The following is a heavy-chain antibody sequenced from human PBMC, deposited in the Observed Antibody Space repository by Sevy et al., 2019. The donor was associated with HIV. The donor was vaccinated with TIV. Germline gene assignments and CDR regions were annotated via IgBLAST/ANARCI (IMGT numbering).Heavy chain of an antibody. CDR1: GFTFSSYW. V-gene: IGHV3-7*01. Sequence: GGSLRLSCAASGFTFSSYWMSWVRQAPGKGLEWVATMKEDGSEKSYVDSVKGRFTIPRDNAKTSLYLQMNSLRVDDTALYYCVREGLGGFSYSLDCWGQGTLVTVSS. D-gene: IGHD5-18*01. CDR2: MKEDGSEK. CDR3: VREGLGGFSYSLDC. J-gene: IGHJ4*02.